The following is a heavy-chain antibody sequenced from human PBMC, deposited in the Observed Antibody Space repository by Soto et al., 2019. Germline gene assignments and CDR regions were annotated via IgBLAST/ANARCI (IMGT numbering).Heavy chain of an antibody. Sequence: GESLKISCKGSGYSFTSYWIGWVRQMPGKGLEWMGIIYPGDSDTRYSPSFQGQATISADKSISTAYLQWSSLKASDTAMHYCARPPPPDHSSPSGLGSFYFDYWGQGTLVTVSS. J-gene: IGHJ4*02. V-gene: IGHV5-51*01. CDR1: GYSFTSYW. CDR2: IYPGDSDT. D-gene: IGHD6-6*01. CDR3: ARPPPPDHSSPSGLGSFYFDY.